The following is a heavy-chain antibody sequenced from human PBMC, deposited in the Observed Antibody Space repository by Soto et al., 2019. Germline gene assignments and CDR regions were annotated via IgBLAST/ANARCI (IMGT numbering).Heavy chain of an antibody. CDR3: ARDPIPYCGGDCPNWFDP. CDR1: GYTFTSYG. CDR2: ISAYNGNT. J-gene: IGHJ5*02. Sequence: QVQLVQSGAEVKKPGASVKVSCKASGYTFTSYGISWVRQAPGQGLEWMGWISAYNGNTNYAQKLQGRVTMTTDTSTSTAYMELRSLRSDDTAVCYCARDPIPYCGGDCPNWFDPWGQGTLVTVSS. D-gene: IGHD2-21*02. V-gene: IGHV1-18*01.